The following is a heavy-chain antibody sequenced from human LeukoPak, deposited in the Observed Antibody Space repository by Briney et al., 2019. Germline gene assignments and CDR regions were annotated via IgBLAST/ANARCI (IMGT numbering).Heavy chain of an antibody. J-gene: IGHJ4*02. CDR3: ASSRSYDILTGLDY. V-gene: IGHV4-34*01. CDR1: GGSFSGYY. Sequence: SETLSLTCAVYGGSFSGYYWSWIRQPPGKGLEWIGEINHSGSTNYNPSLKSRVTISVDTSKNQFSLKLSSVTAADTAVYYCASSRSYDILTGLDYWGQGTLVTVSS. D-gene: IGHD3-9*01. CDR2: INHSGST.